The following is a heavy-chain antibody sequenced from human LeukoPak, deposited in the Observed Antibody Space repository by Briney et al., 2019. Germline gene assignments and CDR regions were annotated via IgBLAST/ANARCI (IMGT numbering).Heavy chain of an antibody. CDR2: INPNIGDT. J-gene: IGHJ5*02. D-gene: IGHD3-9*01. CDR1: GYTFTGFY. V-gene: IGHV1-2*02. CDR3: ARDHDISSAYSFVP. Sequence: ASVKVSCKASGYTFTGFYIHWVRQAPGQGLEWMGWINPNIGDTKYAQNLQGRVTMTRDTSISTAYMELSRLTSDDTAVYYCARDHDISSAYSFVPGGQGTLVSVSS.